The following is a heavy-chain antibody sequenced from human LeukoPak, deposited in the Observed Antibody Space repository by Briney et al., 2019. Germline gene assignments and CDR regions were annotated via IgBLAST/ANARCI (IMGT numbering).Heavy chain of an antibody. V-gene: IGHV3-30*02. J-gene: IGHJ4*02. CDR3: VKDLGVEFGSGFSY. CDR1: GFTFSSYG. CDR2: IRYDGSNK. Sequence: GGSLRLSCAASGFTFSSYGMHWVRQAPGKGLEWVAFIRYDGSNKYYADSVKGRFTISRDNSKNTLYLQMNSLRAEDTAVYYCVKDLGVEFGSGFSYWGQGTLVTVSS. D-gene: IGHD3-3*01.